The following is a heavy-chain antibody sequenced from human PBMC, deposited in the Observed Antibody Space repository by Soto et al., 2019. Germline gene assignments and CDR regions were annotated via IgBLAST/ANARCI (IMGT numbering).Heavy chain of an antibody. Sequence: SETLSLTCAVSGYSISSGYYWGWIRQPPGKGLEWIGSIYHSGSTYYNPSLKSRVTISVDTSKNQFSLKLSSVTAADTAVYYCARAGDCSGGSCYSEGYFDYWGQGTLVTVSS. CDR1: GYSISSGYY. V-gene: IGHV4-38-2*01. J-gene: IGHJ4*02. CDR3: ARAGDCSGGSCYSEGYFDY. D-gene: IGHD2-15*01. CDR2: IYHSGST.